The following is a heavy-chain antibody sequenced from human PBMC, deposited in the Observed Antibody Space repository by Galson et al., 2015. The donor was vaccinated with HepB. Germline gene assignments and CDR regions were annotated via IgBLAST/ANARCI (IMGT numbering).Heavy chain of an antibody. D-gene: IGHD2-15*01. J-gene: IGHJ4*02. CDR3: AREQDWAYHY. CDR1: GVSVRTTH. CDR2: IYSDGRT. Sequence: ALRLSCSASGVSVRTTHFSWVRQTPGLGLQWVSDIYSDGRTYYADSVKGRFTVSRDTSKNTLYLQMNNLRAEDTALYYCAREQDWAYHYWGQGALVTVSS. V-gene: IGHV3-53*01.